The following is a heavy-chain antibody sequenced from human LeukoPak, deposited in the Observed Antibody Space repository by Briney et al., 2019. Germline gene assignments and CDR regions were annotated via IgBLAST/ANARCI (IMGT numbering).Heavy chain of an antibody. Sequence: SETLSLTCTVSGGSISPYYWSWIRQSPGKGLEWIGYISYSGSTDYNPSLKSRVTISVDTSKNQFSLKLNSVTAADTAVYYCTRDRRDGYNYVDYWGQGTLVTVSS. CDR3: TRDRRDGYNYVDY. CDR2: ISYSGST. V-gene: IGHV4-59*01. CDR1: GGSISPYY. J-gene: IGHJ4*02. D-gene: IGHD5-24*01.